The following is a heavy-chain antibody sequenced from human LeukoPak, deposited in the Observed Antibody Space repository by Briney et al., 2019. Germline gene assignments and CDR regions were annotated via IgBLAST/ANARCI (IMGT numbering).Heavy chain of an antibody. D-gene: IGHD2-2*01. V-gene: IGHV3-30*03. J-gene: IGHJ6*02. Sequence: GGSLRLSCAASGFTFSTYDIHWVRQAPGKGLEWVAVISYDGNNRYYADSVKGRFTISRDNSKNTLYLQMNSLRAEDTAVYYCARDLSYCTITSCSYYYYGMDVWGQGTTVTVSS. CDR3: ARDLSYCTITSCSYYYYGMDV. CDR2: ISYDGNNR. CDR1: GFTFSTYD.